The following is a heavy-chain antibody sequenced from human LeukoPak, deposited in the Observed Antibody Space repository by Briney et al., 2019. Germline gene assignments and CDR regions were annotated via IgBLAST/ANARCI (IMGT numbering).Heavy chain of an antibody. J-gene: IGHJ4*02. CDR3: GRELAAGTDY. CDR1: GYTFTSYG. Sequence: ASVKVSCKASGYTFTSYGISWVRQAPGQRLEWMGWINAGNGNTKYSQKFQGRVTITRDTSASTAYMELSSLRSEDTAVYYCGRELAAGTDYWGQGTLVTVSS. V-gene: IGHV1-3*01. D-gene: IGHD6-13*01. CDR2: INAGNGNT.